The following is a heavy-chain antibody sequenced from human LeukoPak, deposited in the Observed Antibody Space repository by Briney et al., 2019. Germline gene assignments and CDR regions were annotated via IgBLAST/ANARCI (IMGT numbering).Heavy chain of an antibody. CDR2: IYYSGST. CDR3: ARQAQRVSGSYFDY. D-gene: IGHD1-26*01. CDR1: GGSISSHY. Sequence: SETLSLTCTVSGGSISSHYWSWIRQPPGKGLEWIGYIYYSGSTNYNPSLKSRVTMSLDTSKNQFSLRLSSVTAADTAVYYCARQAQRVSGSYFDYWGQGTLVTVSS. J-gene: IGHJ4*02. V-gene: IGHV4-59*08.